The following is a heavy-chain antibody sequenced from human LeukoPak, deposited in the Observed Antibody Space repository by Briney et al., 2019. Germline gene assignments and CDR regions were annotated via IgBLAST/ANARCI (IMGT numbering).Heavy chain of an antibody. CDR3: ATTVGYGYNDY. CDR2: ISWNSGSI. J-gene: IGHJ4*02. CDR1: GFTFDDYA. Sequence: PGGSLRLSCAASGFTFDDYAMHWVRQAPGKGLEWVSGISWNSGSIGYADSVKGRFTISRDNAKNTLYLQMGSLRAEDMAVYYCATTVGYGYNDYWGQGTLVTVSS. D-gene: IGHD5-24*01. V-gene: IGHV3-9*03.